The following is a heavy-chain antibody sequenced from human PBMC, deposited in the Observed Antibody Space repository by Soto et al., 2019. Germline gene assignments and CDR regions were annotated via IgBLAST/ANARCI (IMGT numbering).Heavy chain of an antibody. J-gene: IGHJ6*02. Sequence: SLRLSCASSVFTFSSYSMHWVGQSPGKGLEWVAVISYDGSNKYYADSVKGRFTISRDNSKNTLYLQMNSLRAEDTAVYYCAREYQLLTTMYYYYGMDVWGQGTTVTVSS. D-gene: IGHD2-2*01. CDR3: AREYQLLTTMYYYYGMDV. CDR1: VFTFSSYS. V-gene: IGHV3-30-3*01. CDR2: ISYDGSNK.